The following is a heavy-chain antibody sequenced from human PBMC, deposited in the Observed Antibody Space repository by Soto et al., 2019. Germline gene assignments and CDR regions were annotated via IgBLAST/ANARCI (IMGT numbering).Heavy chain of an antibody. V-gene: IGHV1-69*02. CDR2: IIPILGIA. CDR1: GGTFSSYT. J-gene: IGHJ4*02. Sequence: ASVEVSCKASGGTFSSYTISWVRQAPGQGLEWMGRIIPILGIANYAQKFQGRVTITADKSTSTAYMELSSLRSGDTAVYYCARGAGGETAIVEEFDYWGQGTLVTVSS. CDR3: ARGAGGETAIVEEFDY. D-gene: IGHD5-18*01.